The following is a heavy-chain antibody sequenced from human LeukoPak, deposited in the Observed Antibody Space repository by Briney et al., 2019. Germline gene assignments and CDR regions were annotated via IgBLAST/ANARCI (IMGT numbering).Heavy chain of an antibody. CDR1: GFTVSSNY. CDR2: IYSDGST. Sequence: PGGSLRLSCAASGFTVSSNYMSWVRQASGKGLEWVSEIYSDGSTYYAASVKGRFSISRDNSKNTVYLQMNSLRAEDTAVYYCARELREHGVFDIWGQGTMVTVSS. D-gene: IGHD1-26*01. J-gene: IGHJ3*02. V-gene: IGHV3-53*01. CDR3: ARELREHGVFDI.